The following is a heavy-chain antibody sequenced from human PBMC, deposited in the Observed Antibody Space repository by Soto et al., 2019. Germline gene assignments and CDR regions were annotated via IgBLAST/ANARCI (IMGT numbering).Heavy chain of an antibody. CDR3: LIATLRTVDY. CDR2: INGDGSST. Sequence: GGSLRLSCAASGFTFSTYWMHWVRQAPGKGLVWVSRINGDGSSTNYADSVKGRFTISRDNAKNTLYLQMNSLRAEDTAVYYCLIATLRTVDYWGAGTLVTVS. V-gene: IGHV3-74*01. J-gene: IGHJ4*02. D-gene: IGHD4-4*01. CDR1: GFTFSTYW.